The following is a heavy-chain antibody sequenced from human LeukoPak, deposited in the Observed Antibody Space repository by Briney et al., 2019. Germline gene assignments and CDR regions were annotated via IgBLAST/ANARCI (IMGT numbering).Heavy chain of an antibody. Sequence: ASVKVSCKASGYTFTGYYMHWVRQAPGQGLEWMGWINPNSGGTNYAQKFQGRVTMTRDTSISTAYMELSRLRAEDTAVYYCARDEWELIRWNFAYWGQGTLVTVSS. V-gene: IGHV1-2*02. J-gene: IGHJ4*02. D-gene: IGHD1-26*01. CDR1: GYTFTGYY. CDR2: INPNSGGT. CDR3: ARDEWELIRWNFAY.